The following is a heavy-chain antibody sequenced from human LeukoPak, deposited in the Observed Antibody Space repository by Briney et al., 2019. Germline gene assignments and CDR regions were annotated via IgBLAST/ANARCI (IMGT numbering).Heavy chain of an antibody. CDR3: ARDSPPVTMIVVSSWFDP. D-gene: IGHD3-22*01. CDR2: ISSSSNYI. CDR1: GFTFNIYY. V-gene: IGHV3-21*06. J-gene: IGHJ5*02. Sequence: GGSLRLSCAASGFTFNIYYMTWVRQAPGKGLELVSSISSSSNYIYYADSVKGRFTISRDNAKDSLYLQMNSLRAEDTAVYYCARDSPPVTMIVVSSWFDPWGQGTLVTVSS.